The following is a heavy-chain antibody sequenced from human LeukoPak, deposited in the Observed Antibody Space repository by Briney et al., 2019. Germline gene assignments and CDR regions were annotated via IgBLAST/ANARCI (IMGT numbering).Heavy chain of an antibody. CDR2: ISGSGGST. J-gene: IGHJ5*02. D-gene: IGHD6-19*01. CDR1: GFTFSSYA. CDR3: ARGSRPPIAVAGTGWFDP. Sequence: GGSLRLSCAAAGFTFSSYAMSWVRQAPGKGLEWVSAISGSGGSTYHADSVKGRFTISRDNSKNTLYLQMNSLRAEDTAVYYCARGSRPPIAVAGTGWFDPWGQGTLVTVSS. V-gene: IGHV3-23*01.